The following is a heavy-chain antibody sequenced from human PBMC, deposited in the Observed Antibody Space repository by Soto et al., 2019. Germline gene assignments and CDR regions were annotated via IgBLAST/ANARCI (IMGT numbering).Heavy chain of an antibody. CDR2: VYNSGST. J-gene: IGHJ5*02. D-gene: IGHD6-13*01. CDR1: GGSISSNY. V-gene: IGHV4-59*01. Sequence: PSETLSLTCTVSGGSISSNYWTWILQPPGKGLEWIGYVYNSGSTNYNPSLKSRVTISEDTSKSQFSLKVNSMTAADTAVYYCARYRREAVAGYTLDSWGQGILVTVSS. CDR3: ARYRREAVAGYTLDS.